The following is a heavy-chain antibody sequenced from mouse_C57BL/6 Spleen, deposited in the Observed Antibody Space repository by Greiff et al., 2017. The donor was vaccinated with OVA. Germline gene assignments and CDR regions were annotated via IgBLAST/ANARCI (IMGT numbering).Heavy chain of an antibody. CDR1: GFSLTSYG. Sequence: QVQLKESGPGLVQPSQSLSITCTVSGFSLTSYGVHWVRQSPGKGLEWLGVIWSGGSTDYNAAFISRLSISKDNSKSQVFFKMNSLQADDTAIYYCAREAYDYGLGYWGQGTLVTVSA. V-gene: IGHV2-2*01. D-gene: IGHD2-4*01. CDR3: AREAYDYGLGY. CDR2: IWSGGST. J-gene: IGHJ3*01.